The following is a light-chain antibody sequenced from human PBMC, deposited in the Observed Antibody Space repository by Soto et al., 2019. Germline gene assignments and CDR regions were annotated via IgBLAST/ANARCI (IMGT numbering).Light chain of an antibody. J-gene: IGKJ1*01. CDR1: QDISNY. CDR2: DAS. V-gene: IGKV1-33*01. Sequence: DIQMTQSPSSLSASVGDRVTITCQASQDISNYLNWYQQKPGNAPKLLIYDASNLETGVPSRFSGGGSATYFTFTISSLQPEDIATYYCQQYDSYPWTFGQGTKV. CDR3: QQYDSYPWT.